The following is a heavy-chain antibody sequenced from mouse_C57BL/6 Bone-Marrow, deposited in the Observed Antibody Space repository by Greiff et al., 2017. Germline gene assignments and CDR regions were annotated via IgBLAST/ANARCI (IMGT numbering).Heavy chain of an antibody. CDR1: GFTFSSYT. V-gene: IGHV5-9*01. Sequence: EVQVVESGGGLVKPGGSLKLSCAASGFTFSSYTMSWVRQTPEQRLEWVATISGGGGNTYYPDSVKGRFTISRDNAKNTLYLQMSSLRSEDTALYYCARLRCMVLRSHYAMDYWGQGTSVTVSS. D-gene: IGHD1-1*01. CDR2: ISGGGGNT. J-gene: IGHJ4*01. CDR3: ARLRCMVLRSHYAMDY.